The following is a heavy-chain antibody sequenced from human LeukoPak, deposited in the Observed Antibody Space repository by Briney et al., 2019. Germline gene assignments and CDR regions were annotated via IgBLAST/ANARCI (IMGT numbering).Heavy chain of an antibody. CDR3: AKGYCSSTSCYARFDY. D-gene: IGHD2-2*01. CDR2: IWYDGSNK. V-gene: IGHV3-33*06. J-gene: IGHJ4*02. CDR1: GFTFSSYG. Sequence: GRSLRLSCAASGFTFSSYGMHWVRQAPGKGLEWVAVIWYDGSNKYYADSVKGRFTISRDNSKNTLYLQMNSLRAEDTAVYYCAKGYCSSTSCYARFDYWGQGTLVTVSS.